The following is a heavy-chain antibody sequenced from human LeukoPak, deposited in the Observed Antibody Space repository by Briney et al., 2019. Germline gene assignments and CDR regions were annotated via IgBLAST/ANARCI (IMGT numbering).Heavy chain of an antibody. V-gene: IGHV3-30-3*01. J-gene: IGHJ3*01. D-gene: IGHD2-15*01. CDR3: ARDNSHSNIYSTRGNAFDV. Sequence: PGRSLRLSCAASVFTFSSYPMHWVRQAPGKGLEWVAVISSDGSNKYYADSVKGRFTISRDNSKNTLYLQMNSLRAEDTAVYYCARDNSHSNIYSTRGNAFDVWGQGTMVTVSS. CDR1: VFTFSSYP. CDR2: ISSDGSNK.